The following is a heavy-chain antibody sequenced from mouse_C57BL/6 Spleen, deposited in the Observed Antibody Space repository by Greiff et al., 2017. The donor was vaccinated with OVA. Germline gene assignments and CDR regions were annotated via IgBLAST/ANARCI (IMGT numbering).Heavy chain of an antibody. CDR1: GYTFTGYW. J-gene: IGHJ3*01. V-gene: IGHV1-9*01. D-gene: IGHD2-1*01. Sequence: QVQLQQSGAELMKPGASVKLSCKATGYTFTGYWIEWVKQRPGHGLEWIGEILPGSGSTNYNEKFKGKATFTADTSYNTAYMQLSSLTTEDSAICYCARRGGNYGFAYWGQGTLVTVSA. CDR3: ARRGGNYGFAY. CDR2: ILPGSGST.